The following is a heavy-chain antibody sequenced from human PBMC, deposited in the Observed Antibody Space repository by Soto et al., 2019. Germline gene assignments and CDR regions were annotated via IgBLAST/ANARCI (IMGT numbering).Heavy chain of an antibody. D-gene: IGHD3-22*01. CDR2: IIPIFGTA. Sequence: SVKVSCKASGGTFSSYAISWVRQAPGQGLEWMGGIIPIFGTANYAQKFQGRVTIAADESTSTAYMELSSLRSEDTAVYYCARDRLVFDSSGYASLLYYYYGMDVWGQGTTVTVSS. CDR1: GGTFSSYA. J-gene: IGHJ6*02. V-gene: IGHV1-69*13. CDR3: ARDRLVFDSSGYASLLYYYYGMDV.